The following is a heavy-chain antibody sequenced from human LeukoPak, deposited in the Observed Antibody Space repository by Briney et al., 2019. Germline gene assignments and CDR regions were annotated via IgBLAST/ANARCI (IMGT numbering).Heavy chain of an antibody. CDR2: MNPNSGNT. J-gene: IGHJ4*02. D-gene: IGHD5-18*01. Sequence: ASVKVSCKASGYTFTSYYMHWVRQATGQGLEWMGWMNPNSGNTGYAQKFQGRVTMTRNTSISTAYMELSSLRSEDTAVYYCARVGAGHTAMGGYWGQGTLVTVSS. V-gene: IGHV1-8*02. CDR3: ARVGAGHTAMGGY. CDR1: GYTFTSYY.